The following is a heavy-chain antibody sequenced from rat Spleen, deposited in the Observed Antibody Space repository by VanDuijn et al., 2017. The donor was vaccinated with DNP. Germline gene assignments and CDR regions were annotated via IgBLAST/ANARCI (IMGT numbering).Heavy chain of an antibody. Sequence: EVQLVESGGGLVQPGRSMKLSCAASGFTFSNYYMAWVRQAPTKGLEWVASISSGGGNTYYRASVKGRFTISRDNAENTVYLQMNSLRSEDTATYYCESINYYLGDYWGQGVMVTVSS. V-gene: IGHV5-25*01. CDR3: ESINYYLGDY. CDR2: ISSGGGNT. CDR1: GFTFSNYY. J-gene: IGHJ2*01. D-gene: IGHD1-1*01.